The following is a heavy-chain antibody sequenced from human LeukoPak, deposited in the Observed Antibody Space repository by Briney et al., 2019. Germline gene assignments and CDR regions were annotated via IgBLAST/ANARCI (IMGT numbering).Heavy chain of an antibody. D-gene: IGHD3-10*01. CDR2: ISGSGGST. CDR3: AKDQRIYYGSGSPPDY. CDR1: GFTFSSYA. J-gene: IGHJ4*02. Sequence: PGGSLRLSCAASGFTFSSYAMSWVRQAPGKGLEWVSAISGSGGSTYYADSVKGRFTISRDNSKNTLYLQMNSLTAEDTAVYYCAKDQRIYYGSGSPPDYWGQGTLVTVSS. V-gene: IGHV3-23*01.